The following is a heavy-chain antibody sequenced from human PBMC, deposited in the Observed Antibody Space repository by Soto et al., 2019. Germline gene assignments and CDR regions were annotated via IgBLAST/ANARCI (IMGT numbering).Heavy chain of an antibody. Sequence: QSGGSLRLSCAASGFTFDDYAMHWVRQAPGKGLEWVSGISWNSGSIGYADSVKGRFTISRDNAKNSLYLQMNSLRAEDTALYYCAKVYDSSGYWFDAFDIWGQGTMVTVSS. CDR2: ISWNSGSI. V-gene: IGHV3-9*01. CDR3: AKVYDSSGYWFDAFDI. CDR1: GFTFDDYA. D-gene: IGHD3-22*01. J-gene: IGHJ3*02.